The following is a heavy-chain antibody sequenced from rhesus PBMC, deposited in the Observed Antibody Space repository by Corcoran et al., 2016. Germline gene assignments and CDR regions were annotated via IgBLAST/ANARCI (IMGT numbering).Heavy chain of an antibody. D-gene: IGHD3-28*01. V-gene: IGHV6-1*01. J-gene: IGHJ4*01. CDR1: GDRVSSNSDT. Sequence: QVQLQESGPGLVKPSQTLSLTCAISGDRVSSNSDTWNWSRQVPSIGLEWLGRTYYRSKWYNDYAQSVQNRITINPDTSKNQFSLQLNSVTPEDMAVYYCARGKYYGSGSYFHYWGQGVLVTVSS. CDR3: ARGKYYGSGSYFHY. CDR2: TYYRSKWYN.